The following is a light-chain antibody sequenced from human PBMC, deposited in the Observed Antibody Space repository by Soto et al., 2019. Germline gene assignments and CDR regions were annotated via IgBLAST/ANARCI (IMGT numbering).Light chain of an antibody. CDR1: SSNIGSTT. CDR2: NNN. Sequence: QAVVTQPPSASGTPGQRDTIACSGSSSNIGSTTVKWYQQLPGTAPKLLIYNNNQRPSGVPDRFSGSKSGTSASLAISGLQSEDEADYYCASWDDSLNGVVFGGGTKLTVL. V-gene: IGLV1-44*01. CDR3: ASWDDSLNGVV. J-gene: IGLJ3*02.